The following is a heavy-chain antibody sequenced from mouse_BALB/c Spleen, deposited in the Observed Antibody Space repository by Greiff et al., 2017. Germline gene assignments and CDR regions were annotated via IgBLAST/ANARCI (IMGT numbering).Heavy chain of an antibody. CDR3: ARDLNYGNYCYFDV. D-gene: IGHD2-1*01. V-gene: IGHV7-3*02. CDR1: GFTFTDYY. CDR2: IRNKANGYTT. J-gene: IGHJ1*01. Sequence: EVKLLESGGGLVQPGGSLRLSCATSGFTFTDYYMSWVRQPPGKALAWLGFIRNKANGYTTEYSASVKGRFTISRDNSQSILYLQMNTLRAEDSATYYCARDLNYGNYCYFDVWGAGTTVTVSS.